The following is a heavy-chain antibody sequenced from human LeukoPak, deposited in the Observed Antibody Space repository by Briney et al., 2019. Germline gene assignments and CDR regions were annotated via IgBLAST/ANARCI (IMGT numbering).Heavy chain of an antibody. D-gene: IGHD3-10*01. Sequence: PGGSLRLSCSASGFTVRHYAMHWVRQAPGKGLEYVSAISSNGGSTYYADSVKGRFTISRDNSQNTLYLQMSSLRAEDTAVYYCVKDPSDYFGSGTYYSGFEYWCQGTLVTVSS. CDR3: VKDPSDYFGSGTYYSGFEY. CDR1: GFTVRHYA. V-gene: IGHV3-64D*06. CDR2: ISSNGGST. J-gene: IGHJ4*02.